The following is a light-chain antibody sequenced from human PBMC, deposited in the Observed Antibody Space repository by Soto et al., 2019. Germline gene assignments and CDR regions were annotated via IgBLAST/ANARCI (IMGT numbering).Light chain of an antibody. CDR1: SSDVGGYDF. CDR3: CSYAGSYTLI. Sequence: QSVLTQPRSVSGSPGQSVTISCTGTSSDVGGYDFVSWYQQHPGKAPKPMIYDVTNRPSGVPDRFSGSKSGNTSSLTISGLQAGDEADYYCCSYAGSYTLIFGGGTKVTVL. J-gene: IGLJ2*01. V-gene: IGLV2-11*01. CDR2: DVT.